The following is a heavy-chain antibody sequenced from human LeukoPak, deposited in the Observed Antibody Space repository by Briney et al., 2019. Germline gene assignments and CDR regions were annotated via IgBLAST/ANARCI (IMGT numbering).Heavy chain of an antibody. CDR3: ARAMETTYYDFWSGYQINWFDP. CDR2: INHGGST. V-gene: IGHV4-34*01. D-gene: IGHD3-3*01. J-gene: IGHJ5*02. Sequence: SETLSLTCAVYGVSFSGYYWSWIRQPPGKGLEWIGEINHGGSTNYNPSLKSRVTISVDTSKNQFSLKLSSVTAADTAVYYCARAMETTYYDFWSGYQINWFDPWGQGTLVTVSS. CDR1: GVSFSGYY.